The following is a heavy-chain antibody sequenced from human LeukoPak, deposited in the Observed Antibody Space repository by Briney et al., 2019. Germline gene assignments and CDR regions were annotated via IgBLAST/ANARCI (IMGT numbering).Heavy chain of an antibody. V-gene: IGHV3-30*18. CDR3: AKGSQLWLY. J-gene: IGHJ4*02. D-gene: IGHD5-18*01. CDR2: ISYDGSNK. Sequence: GGSLRLSCAASGFTFSSYGMHWVRQAPGKGLEWVAVISYDGSNKYYADSVKGRFTISRDNSKNTLYLQMNSLRAEDTAVYYCAKGSQLWLYWGQGTLVTVSS. CDR1: GFTFSSYG.